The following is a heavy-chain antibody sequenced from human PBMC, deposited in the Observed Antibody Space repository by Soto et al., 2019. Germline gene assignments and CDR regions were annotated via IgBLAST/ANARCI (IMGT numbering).Heavy chain of an antibody. V-gene: IGHV3-30*03. CDR3: ARDGGNAGGFDAFDI. J-gene: IGHJ3*02. Sequence: SLRHSCAAYGFSFSNHCMQWVRQAQGKGLEWLSVICYDGANKYYADSVKGRFTISRDNSKNTLYLQMNSLRAEDTAVYYCARDGGNAGGFDAFDIWGQGTMVTVSS. D-gene: IGHD2-15*01. CDR1: GFSFSNHC. CDR2: ICYDGANK.